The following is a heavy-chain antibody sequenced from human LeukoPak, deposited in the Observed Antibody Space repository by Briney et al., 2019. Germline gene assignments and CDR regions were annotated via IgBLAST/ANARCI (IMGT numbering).Heavy chain of an antibody. CDR1: GGSFSGYY. Sequence: PSETLSLTCAVCGGSFSGYYWSWIRQPPGKGLEWIGEINHSGSTNYNPSLKSRVTISVDTSKNQFSLKLSSVTAADTAVYYCARVLSSGWAGFDYWGQGALVTVSS. CDR3: ARVLSSGWAGFDY. V-gene: IGHV4-34*01. J-gene: IGHJ4*02. D-gene: IGHD6-19*01. CDR2: INHSGST.